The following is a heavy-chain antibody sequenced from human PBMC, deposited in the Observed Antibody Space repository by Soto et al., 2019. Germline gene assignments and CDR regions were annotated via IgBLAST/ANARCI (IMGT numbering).Heavy chain of an antibody. D-gene: IGHD3-10*01. CDR2: ISSLNTYI. Sequence: GSLRRXWSASWLTFIGKIMNGVLQSPGKGLEWVSSISSLNTYIYYADSVRGRFTIYRDNAKNSLYLQMDSLRAEDTAVYYCARGGFTMVRGVNKAEFDSSGQRTLLTVYS. CDR3: ARGGFTMVRGVNKAEFDS. J-gene: IGHJ4*02. V-gene: IGHV3-21*01. CDR1: WLTFIGKI.